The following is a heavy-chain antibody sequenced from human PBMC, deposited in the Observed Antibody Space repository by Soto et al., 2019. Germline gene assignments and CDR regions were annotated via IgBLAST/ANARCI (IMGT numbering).Heavy chain of an antibody. J-gene: IGHJ4*02. Sequence: QVQLVQSGADVKKPGASVKVSCKTSGYTFSGYFMHWLRQAPGQGLEWMGWMNPNSGGTDDAQKFQGGVSMTWDTSISTAYMELSRLRSDGAAIYYCARGYYSSSWRVFDYWGQGTLVTVSS. D-gene: IGHD6-13*01. V-gene: IGHV1-2*02. CDR2: MNPNSGGT. CDR1: GYTFSGYF. CDR3: ARGYYSSSWRVFDY.